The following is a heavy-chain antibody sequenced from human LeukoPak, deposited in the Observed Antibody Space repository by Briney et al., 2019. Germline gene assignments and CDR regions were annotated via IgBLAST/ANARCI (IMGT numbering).Heavy chain of an antibody. CDR2: IWNDGTST. Sequence: GRSLRLSCAASGFTFTTYGMHWVRQAPGKGLEWVAVIWNDGTSTYYADSVKGRFTISRDNSKNMLYLQMNSLRAEDTAVYYCARGLYCTSTSCYFGGGNYYYYMDVWGKGTTVTVSS. D-gene: IGHD2-2*01. J-gene: IGHJ6*03. V-gene: IGHV3-33*01. CDR1: GFTFTTYG. CDR3: ARGLYCTSTSCYFGGGNYYYYMDV.